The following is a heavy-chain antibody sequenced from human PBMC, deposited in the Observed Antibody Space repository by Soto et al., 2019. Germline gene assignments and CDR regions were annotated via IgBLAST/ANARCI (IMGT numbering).Heavy chain of an antibody. J-gene: IGHJ3*02. CDR1: AGTISRYG. D-gene: IGHD2-21*02. CDR3: ARAPKGKGTVVTRYAFVI. V-gene: IGHV1-69*05. Sequence: SVNVSWKAGAGTISRYGMSCVRQVPGQELEWMGGIILKNGNANYAQKLQGRVTITTDASTSTAYMELRSLRSDDTAVYYCARAPKGKGTVVTRYAFVIWGQGTMVTVSS. CDR2: IILKNGNA.